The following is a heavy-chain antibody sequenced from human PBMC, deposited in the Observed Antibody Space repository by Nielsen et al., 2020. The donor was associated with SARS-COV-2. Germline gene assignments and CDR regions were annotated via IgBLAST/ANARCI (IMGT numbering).Heavy chain of an antibody. J-gene: IGHJ6*02. Sequence: SETLSLTCAVYGGSFSGYYWSWIRQPPGKGLEWIGEINHSGSTNYNPSLKSRVTISVDTSKNQFSLKLSSVTAADTAVYYCARQAKIQYYYYYGMDVWGQGTTVTVSS. V-gene: IGHV4-34*01. CDR2: INHSGST. D-gene: IGHD5-18*01. CDR3: ARQAKIQYYYYYGMDV. CDR1: GGSFSGYY.